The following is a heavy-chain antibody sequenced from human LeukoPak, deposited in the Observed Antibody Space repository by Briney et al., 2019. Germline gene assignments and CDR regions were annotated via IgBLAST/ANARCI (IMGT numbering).Heavy chain of an antibody. J-gene: IGHJ5*02. V-gene: IGHV1-69*06. Sequence: GASVKVSCKASGGTFSSYAISWVRQAPGQGLEWMGGIIPIFGTANYAQKFQGRVTITADKSTSTAYMELSSLRSEGTAVYYCARSIYSSPRGGFDPWGQGTLVTVSS. D-gene: IGHD6-13*01. CDR3: ARSIYSSPRGGFDP. CDR2: IIPIFGTA. CDR1: GGTFSSYA.